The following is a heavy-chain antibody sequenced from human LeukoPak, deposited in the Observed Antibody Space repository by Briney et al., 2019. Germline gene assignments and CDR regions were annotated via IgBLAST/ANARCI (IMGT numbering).Heavy chain of an antibody. V-gene: IGHV4-34*01. Sequence: PSETLSLTCAVYGGSFSGYYWSWIRQPPGKGLEWIGEINHSGSTNYNPSLKSRVTISVDTSKNQFSLKLSSVTAADTAVYYCARLSHSSSWYVYYYYMDVWGKGTTVTVSS. D-gene: IGHD6-13*01. J-gene: IGHJ6*03. CDR1: GGSFSGYY. CDR3: ARLSHSSSWYVYYYYMDV. CDR2: INHSGST.